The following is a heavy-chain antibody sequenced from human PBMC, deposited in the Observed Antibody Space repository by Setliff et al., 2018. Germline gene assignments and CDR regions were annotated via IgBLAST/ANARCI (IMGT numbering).Heavy chain of an antibody. J-gene: IGHJ6*02. D-gene: IGHD3-22*01. Sequence: SETLSLTCTVSGGSISSYYWSWIRQPPGTGLEWIGYSYYSGSTNYNPSLKSRVTISVDTSKNQFSLKLSSVTAADTAVYYCARGGYYYDSSGYYQASYYYYYGMDVWGQGTTVTVS. CDR3: ARGGYYYDSSGYYQASYYYYYGMDV. CDR2: SYYSGST. CDR1: GGSISSYY. V-gene: IGHV4-59*08.